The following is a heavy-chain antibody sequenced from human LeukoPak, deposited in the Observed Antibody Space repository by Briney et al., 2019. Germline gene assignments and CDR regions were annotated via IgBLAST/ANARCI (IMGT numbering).Heavy chain of an antibody. CDR3: ARDIRPYYDSSGYYGVRAFDI. D-gene: IGHD3-22*01. V-gene: IGHV1-46*01. Sequence: ASVKVSCKASGGTFSSYAISWVRQAPGQGLEWMGIINPSGGSTSYAQKFQGRVTMTRDTSTSTVYMELSSLRSEDTAVYYCARDIRPYYDSSGYYGVRAFDIWGQGTMVTVSS. CDR1: GGTFSSYA. CDR2: INPSGGST. J-gene: IGHJ3*02.